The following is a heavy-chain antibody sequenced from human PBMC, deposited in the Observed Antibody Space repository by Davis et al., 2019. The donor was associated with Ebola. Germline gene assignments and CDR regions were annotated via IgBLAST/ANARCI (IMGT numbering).Heavy chain of an antibody. CDR3: ARSKRVSQLVPDYYYGMDV. CDR2: ISAYNGNT. D-gene: IGHD6-6*01. CDR1: GYTFTSYG. Sequence: ASVKVSCKASGYTFTSYGISWVRQAPGQGLEWMGWISAYNGNTNYAQKLQGRVTMTTDTSTSTAYMELRSLRSDDTAVYYCARSKRVSQLVPDYYYGMDVWGQGTTVTVSS. J-gene: IGHJ6*02. V-gene: IGHV1-18*01.